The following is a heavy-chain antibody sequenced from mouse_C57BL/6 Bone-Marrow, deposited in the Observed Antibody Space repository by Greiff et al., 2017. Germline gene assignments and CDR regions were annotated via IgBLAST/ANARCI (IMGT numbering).Heavy chain of an antibody. D-gene: IGHD1-1*01. CDR2: ISSGGSYT. CDR1: GFTFSSYG. J-gene: IGHJ3*01. CDR3: TTTHYGSFAY. Sequence: EVMLVESGGDLVKPGGSLKLSCAASGFTFSSYGMSWVRQTPDKRLEWVATISSGGSYTYYTDSVKGRFTISRDNAKNTLYLQMSSLKSDTTAMYYSTTTHYGSFAYWGQGTLVTVSA. V-gene: IGHV5-6*01.